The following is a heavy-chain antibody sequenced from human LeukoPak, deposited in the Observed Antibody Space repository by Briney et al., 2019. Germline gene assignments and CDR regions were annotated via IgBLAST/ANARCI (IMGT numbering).Heavy chain of an antibody. CDR2: IYTSGST. V-gene: IGHV4-4*07. D-gene: IGHD3-10*01. Sequence: SETLSLTCTVSGGSISSYYWSWIRQPAGKGLEWIGRIYTSGSTNYNPSLKSRVTMSVDTSKYQFSLKLSSVTAADTAVYYCARGGYYGSGNDFRFDPWGQGTLVTVSS. CDR3: ARGGYYGSGNDFRFDP. J-gene: IGHJ5*02. CDR1: GGSISSYY.